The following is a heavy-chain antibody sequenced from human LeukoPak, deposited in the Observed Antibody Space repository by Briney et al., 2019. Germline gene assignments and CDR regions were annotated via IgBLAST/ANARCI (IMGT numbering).Heavy chain of an antibody. Sequence: GGSLRLSCEASGFTFSNYGMHWVRQAPDKGLEWVAVISYDGSNKYYVDSVKGRFTISRDNFKNTLYLQMNSLRAEDTAVYYCAKGSYGAPSDYWGQGTLVTVSS. CDR2: ISYDGSNK. CDR1: GFTFSNYG. D-gene: IGHD4-17*01. CDR3: AKGSYGAPSDY. V-gene: IGHV3-30*18. J-gene: IGHJ4*02.